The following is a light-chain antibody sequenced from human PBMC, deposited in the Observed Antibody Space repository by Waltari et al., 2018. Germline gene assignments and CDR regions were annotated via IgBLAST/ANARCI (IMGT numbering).Light chain of an antibody. J-gene: IGLJ1*01. CDR1: SSDIGAYNY. V-gene: IGLV2-14*03. CDR3: NSHTTVSSLV. Sequence: QSALTQPASVSGSPGQSITISCTGTSSDIGAYNYVSWYQQHPGKAPKLFIYDVTYRPSGVSSRFSGSKSGNTASLTISGLQAEDEADYYCNSHTTVSSLVFGTGTKVTVL. CDR2: DVT.